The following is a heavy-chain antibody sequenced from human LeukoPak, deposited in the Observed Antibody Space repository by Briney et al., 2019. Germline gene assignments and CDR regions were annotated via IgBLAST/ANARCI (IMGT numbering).Heavy chain of an antibody. D-gene: IGHD1-26*01. V-gene: IGHV4-59*01. CDR1: GGSISSYY. CDR2: IYYSGST. Sequence: PSETLSLTCTVSGGSISSYYWSWIRQPPGKGLEWIGYIYYSGSTNYNPPLKRRVTISVDTSKNQFSLKRSSVTAADTAVYYWARGGGSGSYYFDYWGQGTLVTVSS. J-gene: IGHJ4*02. CDR3: ARGGGSGSYYFDY.